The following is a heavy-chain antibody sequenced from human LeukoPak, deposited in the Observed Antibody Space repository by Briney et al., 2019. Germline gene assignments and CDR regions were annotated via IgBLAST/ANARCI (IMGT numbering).Heavy chain of an antibody. Sequence: GGSLRLSCAASGLTVSSNYMSWVRQAPGKGLEWLSVIYKGDMTYYADSVKGRFTISRSNSKNTLYLQMNNLRAEDTAVYYCARANGCNMWRGHYFDCWGQGTLVTVSS. CDR1: GLTVSSNY. CDR3: ARANGCNMWRGHYFDC. D-gene: IGHD2/OR15-2a*01. V-gene: IGHV3-66*01. CDR2: IYKGDMT. J-gene: IGHJ4*02.